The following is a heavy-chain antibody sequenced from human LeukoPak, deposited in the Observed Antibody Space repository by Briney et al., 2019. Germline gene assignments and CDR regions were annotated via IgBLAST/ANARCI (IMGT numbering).Heavy chain of an antibody. J-gene: IGHJ4*02. CDR3: AKDLVVPAAPFDY. CDR1: GFTFSSYG. V-gene: IGHV3-30*18. Sequence: GGSLRLSCAASGFTFSSYGMHWVRQAPGKGLEWVAVISYDGSNKYYADSVKGRFTISRDNSKNTLYLQMNSLRAEDTAVYYCAKDLVVPAAPFDYWGQGTLVTVSS. D-gene: IGHD2-2*01. CDR2: ISYDGSNK.